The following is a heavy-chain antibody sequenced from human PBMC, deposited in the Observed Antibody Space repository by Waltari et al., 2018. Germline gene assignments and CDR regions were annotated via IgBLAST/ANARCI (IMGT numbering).Heavy chain of an antibody. CDR3: TRVLRYFDWSTKDY. D-gene: IGHD3-9*01. Sequence: EVLLVESGGGMVQPGRSLTLSCAAYNFDFGEYGMSWVRQAPGKERGWVGVIRIKAYGETTEYAASVKGRFIISRDDSRSIAYLQMNSLKTEDTAVYYCTRVLRYFDWSTKDYWGQGTLVTVSS. CDR1: NFDFGEYG. V-gene: IGHV3-49*04. CDR2: IRIKAYGETT. J-gene: IGHJ4*02.